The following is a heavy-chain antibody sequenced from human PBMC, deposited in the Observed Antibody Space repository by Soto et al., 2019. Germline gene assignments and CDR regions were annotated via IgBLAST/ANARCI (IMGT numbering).Heavy chain of an antibody. CDR3: ARAGRDGYNGLLDY. V-gene: IGHV4-59*01. CDR1: GGSISGYY. D-gene: IGHD5-12*01. CDR2: IYYTGST. J-gene: IGHJ4*02. Sequence: SETLSLTCTASGGSISGYYWNWIRQPPGKGLEWIGYIYYTGSTNSNPSLKSRVTISVDTSKNQFSLKLRSVTAADTAVYYCARAGRDGYNGLLDYCGQGTMVNVS.